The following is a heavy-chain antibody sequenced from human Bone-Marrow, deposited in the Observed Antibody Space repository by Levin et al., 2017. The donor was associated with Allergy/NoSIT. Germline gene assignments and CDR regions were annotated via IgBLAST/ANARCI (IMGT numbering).Heavy chain of an antibody. V-gene: IGHV3-74*01. J-gene: IGHJ6*02. D-gene: IGHD3-22*01. CDR2: INSDGSST. CDR1: GFTFSSYW. CDR3: AREGPYDSSGYYYHDYYYGMDG. Sequence: GGSLRLSCAASGFTFSSYWMHWVRQAPGKGLVWVSRINSDGSSTSYADSVKGRFTISRDNAKNTLYLQMNSLRAEDTAVYYCAREGPYDSSGYYYHDYYYGMDGWGQGTTVTVSS.